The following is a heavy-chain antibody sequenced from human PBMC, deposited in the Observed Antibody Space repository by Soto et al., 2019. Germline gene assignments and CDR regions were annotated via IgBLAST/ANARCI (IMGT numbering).Heavy chain of an antibody. J-gene: IGHJ6*02. V-gene: IGHV1-18*01. Sequence: QVQLVQSGAEVKKPGASVKVSCKASGYTFTSYGISWVRQAPGQGLEWMGWISAYNGNTNYAQKLQGRVTMTTDTSTSTAYMELRSLRSDDTAVYYCARWISVLVRGVISDGMDVWGQGTTVTVSS. CDR2: ISAYNGNT. D-gene: IGHD3-10*01. CDR1: GYTFTSYG. CDR3: ARWISVLVRGVISDGMDV.